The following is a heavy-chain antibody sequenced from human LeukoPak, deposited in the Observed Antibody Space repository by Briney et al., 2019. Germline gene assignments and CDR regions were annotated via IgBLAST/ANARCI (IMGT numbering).Heavy chain of an antibody. J-gene: IGHJ4*02. V-gene: IGHV3-23*01. CDR1: GFTFNTYG. Sequence: GGSLRLSCAVSGFTFNTYGMSWVRQAPGKGLEWVSAISASGGNTYYADSVKGRFTISRDNSKNTLYLLMNSLRGEDTAVYYXXKDVLQLVAGEYFDYWGQGTLVTVSS. D-gene: IGHD6-13*01. CDR3: XKDVLQLVAGEYFDY. CDR2: ISASGGNT.